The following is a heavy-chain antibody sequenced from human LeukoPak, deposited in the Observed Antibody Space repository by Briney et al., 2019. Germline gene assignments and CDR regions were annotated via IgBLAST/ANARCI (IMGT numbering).Heavy chain of an antibody. V-gene: IGHV4-59*01. CDR1: GGSISSYY. Sequence: SETLSLTCTVSGGSISSYYWSWLRQPPGKGLEWLGYIYYSGSTNYNPSLKSRVTISVDTSKNQFSLKLSSVTAAATAVYYCARGTRHFDYWGQGTLVTVSS. D-gene: IGHD1-1*01. J-gene: IGHJ4*02. CDR2: IYYSGST. CDR3: ARGTRHFDY.